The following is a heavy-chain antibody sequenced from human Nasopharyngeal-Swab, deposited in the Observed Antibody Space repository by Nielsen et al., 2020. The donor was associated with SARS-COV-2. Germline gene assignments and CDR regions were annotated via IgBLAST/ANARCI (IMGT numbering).Heavy chain of an antibody. Sequence: GESLKISCVASGVIFSKYWMHWVRQAPGKGLEWVAVISYDGSNKYYADSVKGRFTISRDNSKNTLYLQMNSLRAEDTAVYYCARDSYRYDFWSGYHHYYYYYMDVWGKGTTVTVSS. CDR1: GVIFSKYW. CDR3: ARDSYRYDFWSGYHHYYYYYMDV. CDR2: ISYDGSNK. D-gene: IGHD3-3*01. J-gene: IGHJ6*03. V-gene: IGHV3-30-3*01.